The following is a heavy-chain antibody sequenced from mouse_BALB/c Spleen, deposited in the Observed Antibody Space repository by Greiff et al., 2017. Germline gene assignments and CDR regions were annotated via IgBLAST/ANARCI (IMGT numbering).Heavy chain of an antibody. V-gene: IGHV14-3*02. CDR3: ARPIYYDYDAWFAD. D-gene: IGHD2-4*01. Sequence: EVQLQESGAELVKPGASVKLSCTASGFNIKDTYMHWVKQRPEQGLEWIGRIDPANGNTKYDPKFQGKATITADTSSNTAYLQLSSLTSEDTAVYYCARPIYYDYDAWFADWGQGTLVTVSA. J-gene: IGHJ3*01. CDR2: IDPANGNT. CDR1: GFNIKDTY.